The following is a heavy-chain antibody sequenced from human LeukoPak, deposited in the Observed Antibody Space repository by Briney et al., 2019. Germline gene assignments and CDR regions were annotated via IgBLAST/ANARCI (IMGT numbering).Heavy chain of an antibody. D-gene: IGHD2-15*01. CDR2: IYHSGST. J-gene: IGHJ5*02. CDR3: ARGGNCSGGSCYSDRGWFDP. Sequence: SETLSLTCTVSGYSISSGYYWGWIRQPPGKGLEWIGSIYHSGSTYYNPSLKSRVTISVDTSKNQFSLKLSSVTAADTAVYYCARGGNCSGGSCYSDRGWFDPWGQGTLVTVSS. V-gene: IGHV4-38-2*02. CDR1: GYSISSGYY.